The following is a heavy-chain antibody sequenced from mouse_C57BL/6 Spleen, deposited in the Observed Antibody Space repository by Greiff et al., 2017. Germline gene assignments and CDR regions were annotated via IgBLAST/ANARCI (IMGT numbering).Heavy chain of an antibody. CDR2: IDPSDSYT. D-gene: IGHD4-1*02. Sequence: QVQLKQPGAELVRPGTSVKLSCKASGYTFTSYWMHWVKQRPGQGLEWIGVIDPSDSYTNYNQKFKGKATLTVDTSSSTAYMQLSSLTSEDSAVYYCARASTGTRAWFAYWGQGTLVTVSA. V-gene: IGHV1-59*01. J-gene: IGHJ3*01. CDR1: GYTFTSYW. CDR3: ARASTGTRAWFAY.